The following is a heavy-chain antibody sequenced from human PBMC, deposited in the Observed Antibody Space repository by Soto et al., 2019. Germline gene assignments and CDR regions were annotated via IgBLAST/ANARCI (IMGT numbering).Heavy chain of an antibody. CDR2: ISSSSSYT. CDR1: GFTFSDYY. D-gene: IGHD4-17*01. J-gene: IGHJ6*02. CDR3: ARIGFSDYGVGMDV. Sequence: QVQLVESGGGLVKPGGSLRLSCAASGFTFSDYYMSWIRQAPGKGLEWVSYISSSSSYTNYADSVKGRFTISRDNAKNSLYLQINSLRAEDTAVYYCARIGFSDYGVGMDVWGQGTTVTVSS. V-gene: IGHV3-11*05.